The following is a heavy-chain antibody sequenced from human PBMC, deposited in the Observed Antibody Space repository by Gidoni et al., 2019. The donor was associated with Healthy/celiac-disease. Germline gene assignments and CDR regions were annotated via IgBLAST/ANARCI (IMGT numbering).Heavy chain of an antibody. Sequence: QVQLVESGGGVVQPGRSLRLSCAASGFTFSSYGMHWVRQAPGKGLEWVAVISYDGSNKYYADSVKGRFTISRDNSKNTLYLQMNSLRAEDTAVYYCEGAVASYGKDVWGQGTTVTVSS. J-gene: IGHJ6*02. D-gene: IGHD6-19*01. CDR3: EGAVASYGKDV. V-gene: IGHV3-30*03. CDR1: GFTFSSYG. CDR2: ISYDGSNK.